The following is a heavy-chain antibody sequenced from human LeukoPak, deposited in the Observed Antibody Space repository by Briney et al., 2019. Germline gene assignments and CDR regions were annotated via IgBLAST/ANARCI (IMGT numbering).Heavy chain of an antibody. J-gene: IGHJ4*02. CDR1: GGSISSYY. V-gene: IGHV4-59*01. CDR3: ARGANSGYSSSWYFPASVYFDY. D-gene: IGHD6-13*01. CDR2: IYYSGNT. Sequence: SETLSLTCTVSGGSISSYYWSWIRQPPGKGLEWIGYIYYSGNTNYNPSLKSRVTISVDTSKNQFSLKLSSVTAADTAVYYCARGANSGYSSSWYFPASVYFDYWGQGTLVTVSS.